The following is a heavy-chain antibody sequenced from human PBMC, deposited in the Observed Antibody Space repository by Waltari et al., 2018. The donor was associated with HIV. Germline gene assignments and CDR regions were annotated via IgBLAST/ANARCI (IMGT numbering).Heavy chain of an antibody. CDR1: GFSVRNHW. Sequence: VQLVESGGGSIKTGGSLRLSCAGSGFSVRNHWMDWVRQGPGKGLVWVERINSDGSTRNYADAVKGRFVISRDNSRNTVYLQLNSVKVEDTAVYFCARASHYIEFSTFDGDYYFDLWVRGTRVAVSS. CDR2: INSDGSTR. J-gene: IGHJ4*02. V-gene: IGHV3-74*01. CDR3: ARASHYIEFSTFDGDYYFDL. D-gene: IGHD3-9*01.